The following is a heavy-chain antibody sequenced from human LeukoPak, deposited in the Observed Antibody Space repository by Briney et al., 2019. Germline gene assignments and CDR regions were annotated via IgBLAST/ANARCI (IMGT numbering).Heavy chain of an antibody. D-gene: IGHD6-13*01. Sequence: GESLKISCKGSGYSFTSYWIGWVRQMPGKGLEWMGIVFPGDSDTRYSPSVQGQVTISADKSISTAYLQWSSLEASDTAMYYCARQNSSWSQNDYWGQGTLVTVSS. V-gene: IGHV5-51*01. J-gene: IGHJ4*02. CDR1: GYSFTSYW. CDR2: VFPGDSDT. CDR3: ARQNSSWSQNDY.